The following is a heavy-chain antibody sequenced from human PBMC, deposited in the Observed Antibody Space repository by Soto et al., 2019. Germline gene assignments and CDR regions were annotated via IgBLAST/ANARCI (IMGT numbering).Heavy chain of an antibody. CDR3: ARALPTMVRGVMVFRGIDY. V-gene: IGHV3-33*01. D-gene: IGHD3-10*01. J-gene: IGHJ4*02. CDR2: IWYDGSNK. Sequence: QVQLVESGGGVVQPGRSLRLSCAASGFTFSSYGMHWVRQAPGKGLEWVAVIWYDGSNKYYADSVKGRFTISRDNSKNTLYLQMNSLRAEDTAVYYCARALPTMVRGVMVFRGIDYWGQGTLVTVSS. CDR1: GFTFSSYG.